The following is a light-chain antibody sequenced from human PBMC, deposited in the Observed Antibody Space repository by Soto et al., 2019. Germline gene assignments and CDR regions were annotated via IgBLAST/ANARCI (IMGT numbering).Light chain of an antibody. V-gene: IGKV1-5*01. J-gene: IGKJ1*01. CDR3: QQYSTYSGT. Sequence: DIQMTQSPSTLSASVGDRVTITCRASQTITTWLAWYQQKPGKAPKLLIYDASTLESGVPSRFSGSGFGTEFSLTISSLQPDDSATYYCQQYSTYSGTFGQGTRWIS. CDR2: DAS. CDR1: QTITTW.